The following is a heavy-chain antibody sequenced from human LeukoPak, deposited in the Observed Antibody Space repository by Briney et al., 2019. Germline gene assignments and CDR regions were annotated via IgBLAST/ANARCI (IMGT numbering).Heavy chain of an antibody. CDR1: GFTFSSYA. Sequence: GGSLRLSCAASGFTFSSYAMHWVRQAPGKGLEWVAVISYDGSNKYYADSVKGRFTISRDNSKNTLYLQMNSLRAEDTAVYYCARDSRYYGSGSYYYYMDVWGKGTTVTVSS. D-gene: IGHD3-10*01. CDR2: ISYDGSNK. CDR3: ARDSRYYGSGSYYYYMDV. J-gene: IGHJ6*03. V-gene: IGHV3-30*04.